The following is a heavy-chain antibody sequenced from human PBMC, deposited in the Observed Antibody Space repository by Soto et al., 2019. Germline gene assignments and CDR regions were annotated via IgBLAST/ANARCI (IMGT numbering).Heavy chain of an antibody. CDR1: GFTFSSYA. CDR3: AKDSYVEGMGAFDY. CDR2: ISGSGGST. V-gene: IGHV3-23*01. J-gene: IGHJ4*02. Sequence: EVQLLESGGGLVQPGGSLRLSCAASGFTFSSYAMSWVRQAPGKGLEWVSGISGSGGSTYYADSVKGRFTISRDNSKNALSLQMNRLRAEDTAVYYCAKDSYVEGMGAFDYWGEGSLVIVSS. D-gene: IGHD2-21*01.